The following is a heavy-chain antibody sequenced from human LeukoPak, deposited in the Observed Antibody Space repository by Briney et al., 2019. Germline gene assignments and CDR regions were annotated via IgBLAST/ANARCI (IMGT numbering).Heavy chain of an antibody. CDR2: IYYNGNT. D-gene: IGHD6-19*01. CDR1: GGSISGYY. V-gene: IGHV4-59*01. Sequence: SETLSLTCTVSGGSISGYYWSWIRQPPGKGLEWIGYIYYNGNTNYNPSLKSRVTISVDTSKNQFSLKLTSVITTDTAIYYCAREGGQQWLVFAYWGQGTLVTVSS. J-gene: IGHJ4*02. CDR3: AREGGQQWLVFAY.